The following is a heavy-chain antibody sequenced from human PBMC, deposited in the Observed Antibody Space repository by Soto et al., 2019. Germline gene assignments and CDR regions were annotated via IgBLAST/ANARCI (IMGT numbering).Heavy chain of an antibody. D-gene: IGHD3-10*01. CDR2: IWYDGSNK. V-gene: IGHV3-33*01. Sequence: GGSLRLSCAASGFTFSSYGMHWVRQAPGKGLEWVAVIWYDGSNKYYADSVKGRFTISRDNSKNTLYLQMNSLRAEDTAVYYCAREGDLGFGELLYTNWFDPWGQGTLVTVSS. CDR1: GFTFSSYG. J-gene: IGHJ5*02. CDR3: AREGDLGFGELLYTNWFDP.